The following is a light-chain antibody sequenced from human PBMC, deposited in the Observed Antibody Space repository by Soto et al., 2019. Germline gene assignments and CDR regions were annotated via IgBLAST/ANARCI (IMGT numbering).Light chain of an antibody. V-gene: IGLV2-23*02. CDR2: EVN. Sequence: QSALTQPASMSGSPGQSITTSCTGTSSDVGSYYPVSWFQQQPGKAPKLIIYEVNKRPSGVSDRFSGSKSGNTASLTISGLQSADEAEYYCCSYAGDTSFFVFGTGTKLTVL. CDR3: CSYAGDTSFFV. J-gene: IGLJ1*01. CDR1: SSDVGSYYP.